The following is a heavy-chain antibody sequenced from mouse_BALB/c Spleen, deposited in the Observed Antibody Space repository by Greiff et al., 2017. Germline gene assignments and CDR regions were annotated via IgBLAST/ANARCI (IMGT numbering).Heavy chain of an antibody. CDR1: GFTFSDYY. Sequence: DVQLVESGGGLVKPGGSLKLSCAASGFTFSDYYMYWVRQTPEKRLEWVATISDGGSYTYYPDSVKGRFTISRDNAKNNLYLQMSSLKSEDTAMYYCARGTTESYYAMDYWGQGTSVTVSS. CDR3: ARGTTESYYAMDY. J-gene: IGHJ4*01. D-gene: IGHD1-1*01. V-gene: IGHV5-4*02. CDR2: ISDGGSYT.